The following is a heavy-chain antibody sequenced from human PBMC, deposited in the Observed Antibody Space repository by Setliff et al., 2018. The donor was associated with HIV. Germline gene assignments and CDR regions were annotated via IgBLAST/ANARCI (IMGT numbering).Heavy chain of an antibody. J-gene: IGHJ4*02. Sequence: SETLSLTCTVSGGSISSSSYYWGWIRQPPGKGLEWVGTISYSGITYYNPSLKSRVTISVDTSKNQFSLKLSSVTAADTAVYYCASPASGGSSGQYHYWGQGTLVTVPQ. D-gene: IGHD6-19*01. V-gene: IGHV4-39*07. CDR3: ASPASGGSSGQYHY. CDR1: GGSISSSSYY. CDR2: ISYSGIT.